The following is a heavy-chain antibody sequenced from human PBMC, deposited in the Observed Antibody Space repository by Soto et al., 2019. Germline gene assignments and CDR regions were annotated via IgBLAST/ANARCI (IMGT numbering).Heavy chain of an antibody. Sequence: QVQLVESGGGVVQPGRSLRLSCAASGFIFNEYGMHWVRQAPGKGLEWVAVIWHDGSNKYYADSVKGRFTFSRDNTKNTMSLQMNSLRVEETAVYYCARWGCSGSNCNLNQRSFNLWGQGTLVTVSS. D-gene: IGHD2-15*01. CDR3: ARWGCSGSNCNLNQRSFNL. CDR2: IWHDGSNK. CDR1: GFIFNEYG. V-gene: IGHV3-33*01. J-gene: IGHJ4*02.